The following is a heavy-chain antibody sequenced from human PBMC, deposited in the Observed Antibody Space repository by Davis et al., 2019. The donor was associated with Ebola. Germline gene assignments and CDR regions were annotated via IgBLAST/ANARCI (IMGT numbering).Heavy chain of an antibody. CDR3: ARDYGDYGSYFDY. CDR1: GYIFPSYA. J-gene: IGHJ4*02. CDR2: IHAGTGNT. Sequence: AASVTVSCKASGYIFPSYAMHWVRQPPAQSPERTGWIHAGTGNTKVSQKFQGRVSITGDTSASTAYMELTSLRSEDTAVYYCARDYGDYGSYFDYWGQGTLVTVSS. V-gene: IGHV1-3*01. D-gene: IGHD4-17*01.